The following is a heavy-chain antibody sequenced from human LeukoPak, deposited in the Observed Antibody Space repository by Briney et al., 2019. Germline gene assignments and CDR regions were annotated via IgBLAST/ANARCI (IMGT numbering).Heavy chain of an antibody. CDR1: GGSISSGSFY. CDR2: IYTSGST. Sequence: PSETLSLTCTVSGGSISSGSFYWTWIRQPAGKGLEWIGRIYTSGSTNYNPSLKSRVTISVDTSKNQFSLKLSSVTAADTAVYYCARVSTWDVVPAALRVGYAFDIWGQGTMVTVSS. D-gene: IGHD2-2*01. J-gene: IGHJ3*02. CDR3: ARVSTWDVVPAALRVGYAFDI. V-gene: IGHV4-61*02.